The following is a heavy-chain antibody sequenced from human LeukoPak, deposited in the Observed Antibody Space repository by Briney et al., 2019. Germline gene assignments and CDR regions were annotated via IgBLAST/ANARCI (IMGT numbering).Heavy chain of an antibody. CDR3: ARSHGERYYYDSSGYFPH. J-gene: IGHJ4*02. D-gene: IGHD3-22*01. CDR2: INHSGST. V-gene: IGHV4-34*01. CDR1: GGSFSGYY. Sequence: PSETLSLTCAVYGGSFSGYYWSWIRQPPGKGLEWIGEINHSGSTNYNPSLKSRVTISVDTSKNQFSLKLSSVTAADTAVYYCARSHGERYYYDSSGYFPHWGQGTLVTVSS.